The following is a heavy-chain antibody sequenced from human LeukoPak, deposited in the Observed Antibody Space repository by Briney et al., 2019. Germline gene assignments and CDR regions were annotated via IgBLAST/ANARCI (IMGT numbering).Heavy chain of an antibody. CDR1: GFTFNSYA. CDR3: AKGGQTDRFDY. Sequence: GGSLRLSCAASGFTFNSYAMCWVRQAPGKGLEWVSGITNSGGNTYYADSVKGRFTISRDNSKSTLYLKMNSLRAEDTAVFYCAKGGQTDRFDYWGQGALVTVSS. V-gene: IGHV3-23*01. D-gene: IGHD5-12*01. J-gene: IGHJ4*02. CDR2: ITNSGGNT.